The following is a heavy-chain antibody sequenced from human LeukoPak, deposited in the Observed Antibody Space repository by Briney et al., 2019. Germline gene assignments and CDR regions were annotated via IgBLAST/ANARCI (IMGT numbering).Heavy chain of an antibody. D-gene: IGHD6-13*01. CDR2: INPNSGGT. CDR1: GYTFTGYY. CDR3: ARVPLGYSSSWDDY. J-gene: IGHJ4*02. Sequence: GASVKVSCKASGYTFTGYYMHWVRQAPGQGLEWMGWINPNSGGTNYAQKFQGRVTMTRDTSISTAYMELSSLRSEDTAVYYCARVPLGYSSSWDDYWGQGTLVTVSS. V-gene: IGHV1-2*02.